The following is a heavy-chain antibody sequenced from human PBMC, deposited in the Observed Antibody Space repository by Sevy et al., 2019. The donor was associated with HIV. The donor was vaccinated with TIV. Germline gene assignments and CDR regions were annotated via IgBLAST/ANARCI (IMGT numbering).Heavy chain of an antibody. CDR1: GFTFSSYW. D-gene: IGHD2-2*01. CDR2: IKQDGSEK. Sequence: GGSLRLSCAASGFTFSSYWMSWVRQAPGKGLEWVANIKQDGSEKYYVDSVKGRFTISRDNAKNSLYLQMNSLRAEDTAVYYCARDGRNDIVVVPAVFDPWGQGTLLTVSS. V-gene: IGHV3-7*01. CDR3: ARDGRNDIVVVPAVFDP. J-gene: IGHJ5*02.